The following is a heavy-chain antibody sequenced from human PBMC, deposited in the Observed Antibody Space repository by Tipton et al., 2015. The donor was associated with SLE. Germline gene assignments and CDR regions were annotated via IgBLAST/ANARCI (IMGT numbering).Heavy chain of an antibody. CDR1: GGSFRGHY. CDR3: ARGGASSKWLDP. CDR2: IYYSGSP. Sequence: TLSLTCTVSGGSFRGHYWRWIRQPPGKGLEWIASIYYSGSPDYNPSLKSRVTISVDTSNNKFSLNLSSVTAADTAVYYCARGGASSKWLDPWGQGTLVTVSS. J-gene: IGHJ5*02. D-gene: IGHD2-15*01. V-gene: IGHV4-59*11.